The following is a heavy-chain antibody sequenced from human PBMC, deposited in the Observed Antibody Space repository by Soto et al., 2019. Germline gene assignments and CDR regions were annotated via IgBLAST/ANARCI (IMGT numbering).Heavy chain of an antibody. J-gene: IGHJ5*02. V-gene: IGHV3-7*03. Sequence: GGSLRLSCAASGFTFSSYWMSWVRQAPGKGLEWVANIKQDGSEKYYVDSVKGRFTISRDNAKNSLYLQMNSLRAEDTAVYYCARESARYLDWLLQSWFDPWGQGTLVTVSS. CDR2: IKQDGSEK. CDR3: ARESARYLDWLLQSWFDP. D-gene: IGHD3-9*01. CDR1: GFTFSSYW.